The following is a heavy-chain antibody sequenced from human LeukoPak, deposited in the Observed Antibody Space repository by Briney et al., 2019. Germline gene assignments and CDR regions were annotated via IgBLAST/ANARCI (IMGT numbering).Heavy chain of an antibody. CDR2: IYYSGST. CDR1: GGSISSSSYY. CDR3: ARETYGRLSATVTTDAFDI. D-gene: IGHD4-17*01. V-gene: IGHV4-39*07. J-gene: IGHJ3*02. Sequence: SETLSLTCTVSGGSISSSSYYWGWIRQPPGKGLEWIGSIYYSGSTNYNPSLKSRVTISVDASKNQFSLKLSSVTAADTAVYYCARETYGRLSATVTTDAFDIWGQGTMVTVSS.